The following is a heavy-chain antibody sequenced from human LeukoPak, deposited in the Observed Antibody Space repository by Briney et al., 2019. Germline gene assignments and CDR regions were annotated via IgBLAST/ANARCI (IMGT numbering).Heavy chain of an antibody. CDR3: ARDNISPADTARGPTPIYWYFDL. CDR2: IYYSGST. V-gene: IGHV4-59*01. Sequence: SETLSLTCTVAGGSISSYYWSWIRQPPGKGLERIGYIYYSGSTNYNPSLKSRVTISVDTSKNQFSLKLSSVTAADTAVYYCARDNISPADTARGPTPIYWYFDLWGRGTLVTVSS. CDR1: GGSISSYY. J-gene: IGHJ2*01. D-gene: IGHD5-18*01.